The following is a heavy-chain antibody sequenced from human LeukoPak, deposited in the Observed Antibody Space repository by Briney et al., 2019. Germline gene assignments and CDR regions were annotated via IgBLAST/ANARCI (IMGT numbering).Heavy chain of an antibody. CDR3: ARVDSSGYYRYYFDC. D-gene: IGHD3-22*01. V-gene: IGHV4-61*08. J-gene: IGHJ4*02. CDR1: GGSISSGDYY. CDR2: IYYSGST. Sequence: SETLSLTCAVSGGSISSGDYYWSWIRQPPGKGLEWIGYIYYSGSTNYNPSLKSRVTISVDTSKNQFPLKLSSVTAADTAVYYCARVDSSGYYRYYFDCWGQGTLVTVSS.